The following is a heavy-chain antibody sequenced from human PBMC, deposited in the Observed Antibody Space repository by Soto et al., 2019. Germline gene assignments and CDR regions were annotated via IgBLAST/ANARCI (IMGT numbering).Heavy chain of an antibody. Sequence: QVQLVQSGAEVKKPGASVKVSCKASGDTFTDYYIHWVRQAPGQGLEWMGTVNPSGGHTTYAQHFLGRMNMTRDTYTSTLYMELNSLTSEDTAVYYCARGGHVVVVTAALDYWGQGTLVTVSS. J-gene: IGHJ4*02. D-gene: IGHD2-21*02. CDR1: GDTFTDYY. V-gene: IGHV1-46*01. CDR2: VNPSGGHT. CDR3: ARGGHVVVVTAALDY.